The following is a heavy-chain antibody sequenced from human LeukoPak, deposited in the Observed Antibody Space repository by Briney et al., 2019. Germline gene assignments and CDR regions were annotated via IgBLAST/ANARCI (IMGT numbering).Heavy chain of an antibody. Sequence: SETLSLTCAVYGGSFSDYYWSWIRQPPGKGLEWIGEINHSGSTNYNPSLKSRVTISIDTSKNQFSLKLNSVTAADTAVYYCARGRRDGYTLYYMDVWGKGTTVTISS. CDR3: ARGRRDGYTLYYMDV. CDR2: INHSGST. J-gene: IGHJ6*03. CDR1: GGSFSDYY. D-gene: IGHD5-24*01. V-gene: IGHV4-34*01.